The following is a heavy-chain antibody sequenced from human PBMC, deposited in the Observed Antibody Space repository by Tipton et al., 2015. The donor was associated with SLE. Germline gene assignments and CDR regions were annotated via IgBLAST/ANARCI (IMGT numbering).Heavy chain of an antibody. J-gene: IGHJ4*02. CDR2: IYNSGTT. D-gene: IGHD3-10*01. CDR3: ARDLVRGVSGGY. Sequence: GLVKPSETLSLTCTVSGGSISSHYWSWIRQPPGKGLEWSGIIYNSGTTNYNPSLKSRVTMSVDTSKNQFSLKLSSVTAADTAVYYCARDLVRGVSGGYWGQGTLVTVSS. CDR1: GGSISSHY. V-gene: IGHV4-59*11.